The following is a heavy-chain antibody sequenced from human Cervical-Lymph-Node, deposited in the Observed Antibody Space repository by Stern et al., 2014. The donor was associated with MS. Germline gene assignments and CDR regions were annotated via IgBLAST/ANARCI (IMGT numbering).Heavy chain of an antibody. CDR2: IVVGSGNT. V-gene: IGHV1-58*01. CDR1: GFTFTSSA. Sequence: MQLVESGPEVKKPGTSVKVSCKASGFTFTSSAVQWVRQARGQRLEWIGWIVVGSGNTNYAQKFQERVTITRDMSTSTAYMELSSLRSEDTAVYYCAAERSYSSGWYDVDYWGQGTLVTVSS. D-gene: IGHD6-19*01. J-gene: IGHJ4*02. CDR3: AAERSYSSGWYDVDY.